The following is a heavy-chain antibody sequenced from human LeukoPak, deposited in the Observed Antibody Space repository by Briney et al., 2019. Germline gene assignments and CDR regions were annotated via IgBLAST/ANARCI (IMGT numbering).Heavy chain of an antibody. CDR1: GYIFTSYH. CDR2: INPRGDTT. V-gene: IGHV1-46*01. D-gene: IGHD5-18*01. Sequence: ASVKVSCKASGYIFTSYHMHWVRQAPGQGLEWMGVINPRGDTTNYAQKFQGRVTMTRDTSTTTVYMELSSLRSEDTAVYYCAKDLLGNRGYGPPDSWGQGTLVTVSS. J-gene: IGHJ4*02. CDR3: AKDLLGNRGYGPPDS.